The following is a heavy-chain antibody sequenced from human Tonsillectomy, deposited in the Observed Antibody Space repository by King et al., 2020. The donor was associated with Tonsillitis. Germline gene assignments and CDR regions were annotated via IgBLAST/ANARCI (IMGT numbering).Heavy chain of an antibody. CDR3: ARHVQSPSGNYYEDY. D-gene: IGHD3-22*01. Sequence: VQLQESGPGLVEPSETLSLTCSVSGGSITSYYWSWLRQPPGKGLEWIGYIYYTGTTAYSPSLKSRLTISVDTTKDQFSLKLSSVTAADTAVYYCARHVQSPSGNYYEDYWGQGILVTVSS. CDR2: IYYTGTT. J-gene: IGHJ4*02. CDR1: GGSITSYY. V-gene: IGHV4-59*08.